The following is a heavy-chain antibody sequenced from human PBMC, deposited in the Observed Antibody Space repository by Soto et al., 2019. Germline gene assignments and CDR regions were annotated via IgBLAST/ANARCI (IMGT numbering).Heavy chain of an antibody. CDR3: TTDSVGIAVAGIAAFDI. J-gene: IGHJ3*02. D-gene: IGHD6-19*01. Sequence: EVQLVESGGGLVKPGGSLRLSCAASGFTFSNAWMSWVRQAPGKGLEWVGRIKSKTDGGTTDYAAPVKGRFTISRDDSKNTLYLQMNSLKTEDTAVYYCTTDSVGIAVAGIAAFDIWGQGTMVTVSS. CDR1: GFTFSNAW. CDR2: IKSKTDGGTT. V-gene: IGHV3-15*01.